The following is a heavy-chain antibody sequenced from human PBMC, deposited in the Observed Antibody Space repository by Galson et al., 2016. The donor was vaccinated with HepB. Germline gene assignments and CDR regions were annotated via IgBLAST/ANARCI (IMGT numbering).Heavy chain of an antibody. V-gene: IGHV3-30*04. CDR3: ARVGYNYGSGSYYNGDDWYFDL. CDR2: ISYDGSNK. CDR1: EFTFSTYA. Sequence: SLRLSCAASEFTFSTYAIHWVRQAPGKGLEWVAVISYDGSNKYFADSVKGRFTISRDSSENTLYLQMNSLRAEDTAVYYCARVGYNYGSGSYYNGDDWYFDLWGRGTLVIVSS. D-gene: IGHD3-10*01. J-gene: IGHJ2*01.